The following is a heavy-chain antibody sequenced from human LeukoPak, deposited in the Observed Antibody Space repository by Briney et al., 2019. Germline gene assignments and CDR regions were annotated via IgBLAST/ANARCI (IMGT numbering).Heavy chain of an antibody. Sequence: SGGSLRLSCAASGFTFSSYSMNWVRQAPGKGLEWVSSISSSSSYIYYADSVKGRFTISRDNAKNSLYLQMNSLRAEDTAVYYCARDPRGDYVFVYWGQGTLVTVSS. CDR3: ARDPRGDYVFVY. CDR2: ISSSSSYI. V-gene: IGHV3-21*01. D-gene: IGHD4-17*01. CDR1: GFTFSSYS. J-gene: IGHJ4*02.